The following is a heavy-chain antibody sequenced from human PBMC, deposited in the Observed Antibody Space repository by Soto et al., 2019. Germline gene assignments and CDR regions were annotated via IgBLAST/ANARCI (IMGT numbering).Heavy chain of an antibody. V-gene: IGHV4-30-4*01. CDR1: RGSINSGDYF. J-gene: IGHJ5*02. CDR2: IYYSGTT. CDR3: GRAGRRDGNSSPGRFDT. Sequence: KSSETLSLTCSVSRGSINSGDYFWSWIRQPPGKGLEWIGFIYYSGTTYYTPSLKSRISISVDTSKNHFSLNLASVAAADTAVYFCGRAGRRDGNSSPGRFDTWGQGILVTVSS. D-gene: IGHD1-26*01.